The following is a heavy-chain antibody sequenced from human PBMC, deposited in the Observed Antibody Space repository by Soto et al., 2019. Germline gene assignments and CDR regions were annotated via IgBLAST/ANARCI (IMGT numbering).Heavy chain of an antibody. V-gene: IGHV1-18*01. D-gene: IGHD2-2*01. CDR2: ISAYNGNT. J-gene: IGHJ4*02. CDR3: ARERERYCSSTSCYGYYFDY. Sequence: GASVKVSCKASGYTFTSYGISWVRQAPGQGLEWMGWISAYNGNTNYAQKLQGRVTMTTDTSTSTAYMELRSLRSDDTAVYYCARERERYCSSTSCYGYYFDYWGQGTLVTSPQ. CDR1: GYTFTSYG.